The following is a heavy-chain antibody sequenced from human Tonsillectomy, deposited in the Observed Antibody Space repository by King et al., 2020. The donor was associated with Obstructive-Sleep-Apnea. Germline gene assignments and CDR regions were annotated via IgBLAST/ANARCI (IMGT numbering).Heavy chain of an antibody. D-gene: IGHD3-22*01. J-gene: IGHJ6*02. CDR2: ISSSSSYI. CDR1: GFTFSSYS. CDR3: ARDLVYYYDSSGYSDYYGMDV. V-gene: IGHV3-21*01. Sequence: DVQLVESGGGLVKPGGSLRLSCAASGFTFSSYSMNWVRQAPGKGLEWVSSISSSSSYIYYADSVKGRFTISRDNAKNSLYLQMNSLRAEDTAVYYCARDLVYYYDSSGYSDYYGMDVWGQGTTVTVSS.